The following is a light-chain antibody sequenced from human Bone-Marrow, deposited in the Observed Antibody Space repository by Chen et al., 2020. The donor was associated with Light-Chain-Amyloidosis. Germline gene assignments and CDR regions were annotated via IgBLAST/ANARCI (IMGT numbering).Light chain of an antibody. CDR3: QVWDRSSDRPV. V-gene: IGLV3-21*02. J-gene: IGLJ3*02. CDR1: KIGSTS. CDR2: DDS. Sequence: SYVLTQPSSVSGAPGQTATIACGGNKIGSTSVHWYQQTPGQAPLLVVYDDSDRPSGIPERLSGSNSGNTATLTISRVEAGDEADYYCQVWDRSSDRPVFGGGTKLTVL.